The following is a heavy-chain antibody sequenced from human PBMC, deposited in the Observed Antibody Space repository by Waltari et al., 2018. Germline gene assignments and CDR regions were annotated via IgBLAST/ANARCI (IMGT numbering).Heavy chain of an antibody. CDR2: IYTSGST. CDR3: ASFLASYYYMDV. V-gene: IGHV4-61*02. Sequence: LQESGPGLVKPSQTLSLTCTVSGGSISSGSYYWSWIRQPAGKGLEWIGRIYTSGSTNYNPSLKSRVTISVDTSKNQFSLKLSSVTAADTAVYYCASFLASYYYMDVWGKGTTVTVSS. CDR1: GGSISSGSYY. J-gene: IGHJ6*03.